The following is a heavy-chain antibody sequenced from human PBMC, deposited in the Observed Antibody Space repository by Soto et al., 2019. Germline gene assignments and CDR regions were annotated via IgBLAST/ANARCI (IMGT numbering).Heavy chain of an antibody. CDR3: ARRGYSNTDGYFQH. Sequence: GESLKISCTGSGYSFAGYWIAWVRQMPGKGLEWMGIIYPGDSDTRYSPSFQGQVTITADKSISTAYLQWSSLKASDTAMYYCARRGYSNTDGYFQHWGQGTLVTVSS. J-gene: IGHJ1*01. D-gene: IGHD6-13*01. CDR1: GYSFAGYW. V-gene: IGHV5-51*01. CDR2: IYPGDSDT.